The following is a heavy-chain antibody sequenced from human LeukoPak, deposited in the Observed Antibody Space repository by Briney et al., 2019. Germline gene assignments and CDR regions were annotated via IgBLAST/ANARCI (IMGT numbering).Heavy chain of an antibody. CDR1: GYNFTSYW. Sequence: GESLKISCKGSGYNFTSYWISWVRQLPGKGLEGMGRIDPSDSYTNYSPSFRGHVTISADKSSRTACLEWSSLKASATAMYYCARHRGGVYYYGSGSYFDLRFDYWGQGTLVTVSS. CDR2: IDPSDSYT. J-gene: IGHJ4*02. V-gene: IGHV5-10-1*01. CDR3: ARHRGGVYYYGSGSYFDLRFDY. D-gene: IGHD3-10*01.